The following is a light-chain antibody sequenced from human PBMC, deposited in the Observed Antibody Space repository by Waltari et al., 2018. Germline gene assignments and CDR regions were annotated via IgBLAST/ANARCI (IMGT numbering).Light chain of an antibody. CDR3: QSYDTSNHGV. Sequence: FLLTQPHSVSESPGMTVTISCTRSSGSIAVNFGQWYQQRPGSSPTPVIYEYKLRPSGVPDRFSGSIDSSSNSAFLTISGLTTEDEADYYCQSYDTSNHGVFGGGTKLTVL. J-gene: IGLJ3*02. V-gene: IGLV6-57*01. CDR1: SGSIAVNF. CDR2: EYK.